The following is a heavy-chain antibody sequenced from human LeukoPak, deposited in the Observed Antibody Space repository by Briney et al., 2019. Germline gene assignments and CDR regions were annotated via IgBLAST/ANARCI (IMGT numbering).Heavy chain of an antibody. CDR3: TRDPILGAPDYFDY. J-gene: IGHJ4*02. CDR1: GFTFSSYE. CDR2: TSPDEGLK. Sequence: PGGSLRLSCAASGFTFSSYEMNWVRQAPGKGREWVAVTSPDEGLKFYGDSVKGRFTISRDNSKNTMYLQMNNLREEDTAVYYCTRDPILGAPDYFDYWGQGALVTVSS. D-gene: IGHD1-26*01. V-gene: IGHV3-30*04.